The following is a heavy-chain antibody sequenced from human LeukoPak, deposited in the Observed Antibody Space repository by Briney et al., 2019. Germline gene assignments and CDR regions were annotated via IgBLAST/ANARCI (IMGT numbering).Heavy chain of an antibody. J-gene: IGHJ4*02. V-gene: IGHV1-69*01. CDR1: GITFSNYA. Sequence: SVKVSCKASGITFSNYAISWVRQAPGQGLEWMGGVIPIFGTADYARKFQGRVTITADEFTNTAYTELSSLRSVDTAVYYCASFQGRFFLPSDYWGQGTLVTVSS. CDR3: ASFQGRFFLPSDY. CDR2: VIPIFGTA. D-gene: IGHD2/OR15-2a*01.